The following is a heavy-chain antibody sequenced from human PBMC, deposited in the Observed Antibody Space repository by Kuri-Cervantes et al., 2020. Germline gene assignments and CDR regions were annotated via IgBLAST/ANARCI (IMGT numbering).Heavy chain of an antibody. CDR3: AKDCCPSFGVTRIYYFDY. J-gene: IGHJ4*02. V-gene: IGHV3-74*01. D-gene: IGHD3-10*01. Sequence: GESLKISCAASGFTFSSYWMHWVRQAPGKGLVWVSRINTNGITTTYADSVRGRFTISRDNAKNTLSVQLNSLRAEDTAVYYCAKDCCPSFGVTRIYYFDYWGQGTLVTVSS. CDR2: INTNGITT. CDR1: GFTFSSYW.